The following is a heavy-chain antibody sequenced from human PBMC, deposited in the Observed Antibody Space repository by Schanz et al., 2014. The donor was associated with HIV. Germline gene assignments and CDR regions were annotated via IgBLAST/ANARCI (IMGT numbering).Heavy chain of an antibody. CDR1: GFTFSRDG. CDR3: AKAAVTDYLDY. CDR2: ISYDGSNE. Sequence: VQLLESGGGLVQPGGSLRLSCAASGFTFSRDGMNWVRQAPGKGLECAAVISYDGSNEYYADSVKGRFTISRDNSKNTLYLQMNSLRTEDTAVYYCAKAAVTDYLDYWGQGTLVTVSS. V-gene: IGHV3-30*18. J-gene: IGHJ4*02. D-gene: IGHD2-21*02.